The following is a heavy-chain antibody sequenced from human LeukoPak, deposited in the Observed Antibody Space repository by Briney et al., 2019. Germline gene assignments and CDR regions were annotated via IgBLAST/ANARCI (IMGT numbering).Heavy chain of an antibody. CDR3: CRDLKFYGSGSYWDS. V-gene: IGHV4-30-4*01. CDR1: GESITSGEYF. D-gene: IGHD3-10*01. Sequence: SETLSLTCTVSGESITSGEYFWTWIRQTPGKGLEWIGYIYRSGSTHYNPSLQSRVSISIDTSKDQFSLNLTSVTAADTAVYYCCRDLKFYGSGSYWDSWGQGTLVTVSS. J-gene: IGHJ1*01. CDR2: IYRSGST.